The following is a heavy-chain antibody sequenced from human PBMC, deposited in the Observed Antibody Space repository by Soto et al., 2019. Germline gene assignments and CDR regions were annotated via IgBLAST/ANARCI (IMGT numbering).Heavy chain of an antibody. V-gene: IGHV1-69*13. CDR1: GGTFSSYA. D-gene: IGHD3-16*01. CDR3: ASFCGSDYYCYVIAF. Sequence: GASVKVSCKASGGTFSSYAISWVRQAPGQGLEWMGGIIPIFGTANYAQKFQGRVTITADESTSTAYMELSSLRSEDTAVYYCASFCGSDYYCYVIAFWGRGTTVTVSS. CDR2: IIPIFGTA. J-gene: IGHJ6*02.